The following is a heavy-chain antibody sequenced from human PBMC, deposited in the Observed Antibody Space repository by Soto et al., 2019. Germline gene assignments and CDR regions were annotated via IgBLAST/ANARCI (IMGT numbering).Heavy chain of an antibody. D-gene: IGHD2-2*01. CDR1: GFTFSGHW. CDR3: AREAGYCSRTSCYRRAFDP. J-gene: IGHJ3*01. V-gene: IGHV3-74*03. Sequence: EVQLVESGGDLVQPGGSLSLSCAASGFTFSGHWMHWVRQVPGKGLEWVSRINTDGGSSAYADSVKGRFAISRDNAKNTLSLQMDGLRAEDQAVYYCAREAGYCSRTSCYRRAFDPWGQGTTGTVAS. CDR2: INTDGGSS.